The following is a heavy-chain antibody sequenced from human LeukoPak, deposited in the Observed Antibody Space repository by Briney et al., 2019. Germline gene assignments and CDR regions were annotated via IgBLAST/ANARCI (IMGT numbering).Heavy chain of an antibody. CDR1: GGSISSYY. D-gene: IGHD3-16*01. J-gene: IGHJ4*02. V-gene: IGHV4-59*01. CDR2: IYYSGST. CDR3: ARITKLQYFDY. Sequence: SETLSLTCTASGGSISSYYWSWIRQPPGKGLEWIGYIYYSGSTNYNPSLKSRVTISVDTSKNQFSLKLSSVTAADTAVYYCARITKLQYFDYWGQGTLVTVSS.